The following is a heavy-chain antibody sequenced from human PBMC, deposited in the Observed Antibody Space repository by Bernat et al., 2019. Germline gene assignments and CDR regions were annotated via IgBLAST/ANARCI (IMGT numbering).Heavy chain of an antibody. CDR1: GGSFSGYY. CDR2: INHSGST. CDR3: ARGRFVGGSYRYLHNGFDP. Sequence: QVQLQQWGAGLLKPSETLSLTCAVYGGSFSGYYWSWIRQPPGKGLEWIGEINHSGSTNYNPSLKGRVTISVDTSKKQFSLKLRSVTAADTAVYYWARGRFVGGSYRYLHNGFDPWGQGTLVTVSS. D-gene: IGHD3-16*02. J-gene: IGHJ5*02. V-gene: IGHV4-34*01.